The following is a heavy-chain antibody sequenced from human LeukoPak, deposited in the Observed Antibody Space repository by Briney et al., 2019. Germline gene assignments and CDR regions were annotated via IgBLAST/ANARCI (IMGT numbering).Heavy chain of an antibody. CDR1: GFSFSDYY. D-gene: IGHD1-14*01. V-gene: IGHV3-11*04. J-gene: IGHJ3*02. Sequence: GGSLRLSCAASGFSFSDYYMSWIRQAPGKGLEWVSYISSSGSTIYYADSVKGRFTISRDNAKNSLYLQMNSLRAEDTAVYYCARDWSRYFDAFDIWGQGTMVTVSS. CDR2: ISSSGSTI. CDR3: ARDWSRYFDAFDI.